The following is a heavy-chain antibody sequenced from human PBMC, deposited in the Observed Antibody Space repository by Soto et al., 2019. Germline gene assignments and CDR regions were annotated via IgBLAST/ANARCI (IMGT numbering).Heavy chain of an antibody. Sequence: SETLSLTCTVSGGSISSSSYYWGWIRQPPGKGLEWIGSIYYSGSTYYNPSLKSRVTISVDTSKNQFSLKLSPVTAADTAVYYCARRPYSSSWYRGWFDPWGQGTLVTVSS. V-gene: IGHV4-39*01. CDR2: IYYSGST. CDR3: ARRPYSSSWYRGWFDP. J-gene: IGHJ5*02. D-gene: IGHD6-13*01. CDR1: GGSISSSSYY.